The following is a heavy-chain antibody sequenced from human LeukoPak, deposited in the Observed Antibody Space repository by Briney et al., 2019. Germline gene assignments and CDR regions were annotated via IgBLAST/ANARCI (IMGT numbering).Heavy chain of an antibody. CDR1: GFTFSSYG. J-gene: IGHJ4*02. D-gene: IGHD1-1*01. CDR3: ASRGGGEDWNDANFDY. CDR2: ISYDGSNK. Sequence: GGSLRLSCAASGFTFSSYGMHWVRQAPGKGLEWVAVISYDGSNKYYADSVKGRFTISRDNSKNTLYLQMNSLRAEDTAVYYCASRGGGEDWNDANFDYWGQGTLVTVSS. V-gene: IGHV3-30*03.